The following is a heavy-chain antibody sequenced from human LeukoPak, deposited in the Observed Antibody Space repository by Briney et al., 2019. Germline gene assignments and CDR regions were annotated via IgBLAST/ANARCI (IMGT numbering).Heavy chain of an antibody. J-gene: IGHJ4*02. V-gene: IGHV3-9*01. CDR3: ARAPVTGQRPPFDY. CDR1: GFTFDDYA. CDR2: ISWNSGST. Sequence: GGSLRLSCAASGFTFDDYAMHWVRQAPGKGLEWVSGISWNSGSTSYADSVKGRFTISRDNAKNTLYLQMNSLRAEDTAVYYCARAPVTGQRPPFDYWGQGTLVTVSS. D-gene: IGHD6-25*01.